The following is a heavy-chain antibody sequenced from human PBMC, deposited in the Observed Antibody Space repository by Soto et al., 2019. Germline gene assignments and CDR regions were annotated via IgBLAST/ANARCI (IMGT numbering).Heavy chain of an antibody. Sequence: GESLKISCEASGYSFSIYWIAWVRQMPGKGLEWMGSFHPGDSDTRYSPSFQGQVTISGDRSINTAYLQWRSLKASDSAMYYCARPTPHSRGWTYGMDVWGQGTRVTFSS. D-gene: IGHD6-19*01. CDR1: GYSFSIYW. CDR2: FHPGDSDT. CDR3: ARPTPHSRGWTYGMDV. J-gene: IGHJ6*02. V-gene: IGHV5-51*01.